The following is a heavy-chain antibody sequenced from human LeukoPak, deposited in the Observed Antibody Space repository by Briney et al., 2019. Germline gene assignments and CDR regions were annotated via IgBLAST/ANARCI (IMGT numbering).Heavy chain of an antibody. CDR2: IHIGGDT. D-gene: IGHD1-26*01. J-gene: IGHJ4*02. CDR1: GFTFSDAW. V-gene: IGHV3-53*01. Sequence: GGSLRLSCAASGFTFSDAWMSWVRQAPGKGLEWVSVIHIGGDTYYADSVKGRFTISRDNSKNTLYLQMNSLRVEDTAVYYCARDLVGATVPDWGQGTLVTVSS. CDR3: ARDLVGATVPD.